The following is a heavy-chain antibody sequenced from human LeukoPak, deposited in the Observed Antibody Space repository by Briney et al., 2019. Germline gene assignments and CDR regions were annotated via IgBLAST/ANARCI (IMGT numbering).Heavy chain of an antibody. J-gene: IGHJ4*02. Sequence: SETLSLTCTVSGGSISSTNYYWGWIRQPPGKGLEWIGSIYYSGSTYYNPSLKSRVTISVDTSQNHFSLKLSSVTAANTAVYYWARVAVMVRGVIIASGGVFDYWGQGTLVTVSS. V-gene: IGHV4-39*07. D-gene: IGHD3-10*01. CDR1: GGSISSTNYY. CDR2: IYYSGST. CDR3: ARVAVMVRGVIIASGGVFDY.